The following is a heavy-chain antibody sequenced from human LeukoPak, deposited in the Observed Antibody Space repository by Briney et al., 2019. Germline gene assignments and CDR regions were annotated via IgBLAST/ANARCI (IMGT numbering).Heavy chain of an antibody. D-gene: IGHD2/OR15-2a*01. CDR3: AKGGGRNIDDAFDI. Sequence: GRSLRLSCAASGFSFSTYVMHWVRQAPGKGLEWVAVIWYDGSIAYYADSVRGRFTISRDNSKNTVYLQMNSLRAEDTAVYYCAKGGGRNIDDAFDIWGQGTMVTVSS. CDR2: IWYDGSIA. J-gene: IGHJ3*02. CDR1: GFSFSTYV. V-gene: IGHV3-33*06.